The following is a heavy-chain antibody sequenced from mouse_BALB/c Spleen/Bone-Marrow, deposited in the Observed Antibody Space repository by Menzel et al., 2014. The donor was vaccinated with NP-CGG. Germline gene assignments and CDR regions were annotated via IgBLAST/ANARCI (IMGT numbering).Heavy chain of an antibody. Sequence: VQLQQSGAELVKPGASVKLSCTASGFNIKDTYMHWVKQRPEQGLEWIGRIDPSYGNTKYDPKFQGKATITADTSSNTAYLQLNSLTSEDTAVYYCTRREYYAMGYWGQRTSIPVSS. V-gene: IGHV14-3*02. CDR2: IDPSYGNT. CDR3: TRREYYAMGY. J-gene: IGHJ4*01. CDR1: GFNIKDTY.